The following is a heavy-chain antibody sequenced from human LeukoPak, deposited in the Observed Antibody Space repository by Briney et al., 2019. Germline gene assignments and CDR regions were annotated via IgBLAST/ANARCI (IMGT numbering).Heavy chain of an antibody. CDR2: IWYDGSNK. CDR1: GFTFSSYG. D-gene: IGHD3-22*01. V-gene: IGHV3-33*06. CDR3: AKRAVVIRVILVGFHKEAYYFDS. Sequence: QSGGSLRLSCAASGFTFSSYGMHWVRQAPGKGLEWVAVIWYDGSNKYYGDSVKGRFTISRDNSKKTLYLQMNSLRAEDTAVYFCAKRAVVIRVILVGFHKEAYYFDSWGQGALVTVS. J-gene: IGHJ4*02.